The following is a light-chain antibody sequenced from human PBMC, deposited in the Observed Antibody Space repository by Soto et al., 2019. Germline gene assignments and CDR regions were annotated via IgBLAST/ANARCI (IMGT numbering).Light chain of an antibody. CDR1: QTIMTY. CDR2: AAS. Sequence: DIQMTQSPSSLSASVVDEVTITCRASQTIMTYLNWYQLKPGKPPRLLIYAASSLQSGVPSRFSGSGSGTDFTLTISTLEPEDFAIYYCLHRSDWPPITFGQGTRLEIK. CDR3: LHRSDWPPIT. V-gene: IGKV1-39*01. J-gene: IGKJ5*01.